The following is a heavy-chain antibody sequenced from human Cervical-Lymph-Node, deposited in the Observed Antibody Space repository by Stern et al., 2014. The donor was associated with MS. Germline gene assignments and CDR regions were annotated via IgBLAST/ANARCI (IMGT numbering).Heavy chain of an antibody. CDR2: INPSGGST. D-gene: IGHD3-22*01. CDR3: ARAYYDSSGYYYYFDY. CDR1: GYTFTSYY. J-gene: IGHJ4*02. V-gene: IGHV1-46*01. Sequence: QVQLVQSGAEVKKPGASVKVSCKASGYTFTSYYMHWVRQATGQGLEWMGIINPSGGSTSYAQKFQGRVTMTRDTSTSTVYMELSSLRSEDTAVYYCARAYYDSSGYYYYFDYWGQGTLVTVSS.